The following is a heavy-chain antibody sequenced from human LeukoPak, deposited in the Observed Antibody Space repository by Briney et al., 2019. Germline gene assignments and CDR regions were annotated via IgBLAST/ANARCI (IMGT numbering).Heavy chain of an antibody. V-gene: IGHV4-30-4*08. D-gene: IGHD3-10*01. J-gene: IGHJ3*02. CDR2: IYYSGST. CDR1: GGSISSGDYY. CDR3: ARGGSGLGGAFDI. Sequence: PSETLSLTCTVSGGSISSGDYYWSWIRQPPGKGLVWIGYIYYSGSTYYNPSLKSRVTISVDTSKNQFSLKLSSVTAADTAVYYCARGGSGLGGAFDIWGQGTMVTVSS.